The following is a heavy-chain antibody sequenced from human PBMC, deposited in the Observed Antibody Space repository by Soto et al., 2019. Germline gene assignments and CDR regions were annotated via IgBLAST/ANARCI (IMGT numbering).Heavy chain of an antibody. V-gene: IGHV4-34*01. CDR2: INHGGST. D-gene: IGHD3-16*02. Sequence: PSETLSLTCAVYGASFSGYYWSWIRQPPGKGLEWIGEINHGGSTNYNPSLKSRVTISVDTSKNQFSLKLSSVTAADTAVYYCARGSRLQVGELSSKRTEFDYWGQGTLVTVSS. CDR1: GASFSGYY. CDR3: ARGSRLQVGELSSKRTEFDY. J-gene: IGHJ4*02.